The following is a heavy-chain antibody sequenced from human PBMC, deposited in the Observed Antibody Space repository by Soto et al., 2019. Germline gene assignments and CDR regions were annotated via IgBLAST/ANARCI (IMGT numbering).Heavy chain of an antibody. J-gene: IGHJ3*02. CDR3: AKGYCSGGSCYPHDAFDI. CDR1: GHTFQNYA. V-gene: IGHV3-23*01. CDR2: ISGSGGST. Sequence: GGSLRLSCVASGHTFQNYAMTWVRQAPGKGLEWVSGISGSGGSTYYADSVRGRFTISRDDSKNTLYLQMNSLRAEDTAVYYCAKGYCSGGSCYPHDAFDIWGQGTMVTVSS. D-gene: IGHD2-15*01.